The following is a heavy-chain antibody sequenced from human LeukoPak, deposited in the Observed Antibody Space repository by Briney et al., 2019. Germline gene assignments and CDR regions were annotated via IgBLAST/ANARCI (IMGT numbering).Heavy chain of an antibody. CDR3: ARILVGAVDY. D-gene: IGHD1-26*01. J-gene: IGHJ4*02. V-gene: IGHV4-38-2*02. Sequence: PSETLSLTCTVSGYSISSGYYWGWIRQPPGKGLEWIGNMYHSGSTYCNPSLKSRIIISVDTSKNQLSLKLNSVTAADTAVYYCARILVGAVDYWGQGTLVTVSS. CDR2: MYHSGST. CDR1: GYSISSGYY.